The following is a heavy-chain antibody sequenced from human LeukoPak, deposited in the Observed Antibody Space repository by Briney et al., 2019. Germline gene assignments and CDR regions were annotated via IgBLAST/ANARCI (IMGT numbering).Heavy chain of an antibody. J-gene: IGHJ4*02. D-gene: IGHD3-22*01. V-gene: IGHV1-8*01. Sequence: ASVKVSCKASGYTFTSYDINWVRQATGQGLEWMGWMNPNSGNTGYAQKFQGRVTMTRNTSISTAYMELSSLRSEDTAVYYCARGLSRGKGNSGYSDYWGQGTLVTVSS. CDR1: GYTFTSYD. CDR3: ARGLSRGKGNSGYSDY. CDR2: MNPNSGNT.